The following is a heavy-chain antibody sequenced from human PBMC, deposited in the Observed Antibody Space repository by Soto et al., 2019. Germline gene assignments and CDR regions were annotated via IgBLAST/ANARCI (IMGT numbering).Heavy chain of an antibody. CDR3: ARPQVEMATIYAFDI. J-gene: IGHJ3*02. CDR2: IYPGDSDT. V-gene: IGHV5-51*01. Sequence: GESLKISCKGSGYSFTSYWIGWVRQMPGKGLGWMGIIYPGDSDTRYSPSFQGQVTISADKSISTAYLQWSSLKASDTAMYYCARPQVEMATIYAFDIWGQGTMVTVSS. D-gene: IGHD5-12*01. CDR1: GYSFTSYW.